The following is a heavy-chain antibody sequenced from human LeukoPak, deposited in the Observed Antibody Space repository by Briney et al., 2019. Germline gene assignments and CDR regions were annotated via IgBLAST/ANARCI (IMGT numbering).Heavy chain of an antibody. Sequence: GGSLRLSCAASGFTFSSYAMGWVRQAPGKRPEWVSSLTDSGGTTYYVDSVKGRFTISRDNSKDTLYLHMNSLRAEDTAMYYCAKKRDAFDIWGQGTVVAVSS. D-gene: IGHD5-24*01. CDR1: GFTFSSYA. J-gene: IGHJ3*02. V-gene: IGHV3-23*01. CDR2: LTDSGGTT. CDR3: AKKRDAFDI.